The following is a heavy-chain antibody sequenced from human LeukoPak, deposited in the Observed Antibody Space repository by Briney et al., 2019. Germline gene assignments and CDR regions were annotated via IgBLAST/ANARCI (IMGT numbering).Heavy chain of an antibody. CDR1: GASISSYY. V-gene: IGHV4-4*07. J-gene: IGHJ4*02. Sequence: SETLSLTCTVSGASISSYYWSWIRRPAGKGLEWIGRIYTSGSTNYNPSLKSRVTMSADTSKNQFSLKLRSVTAADTAVYYCARDSYYYDSTGYYRFDYWGQGTLVTVSS. D-gene: IGHD3-22*01. CDR2: IYTSGST. CDR3: ARDSYYYDSTGYYRFDY.